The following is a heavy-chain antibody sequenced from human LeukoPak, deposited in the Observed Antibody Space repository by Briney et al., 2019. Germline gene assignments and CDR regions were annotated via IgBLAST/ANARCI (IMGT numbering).Heavy chain of an antibody. CDR1: GFRFNSYA. V-gene: IGHV3-48*02. CDR3: VRGTLDR. Sequence: GGSLRLSCAASGFRFNSYAMSWVRRAPGKGLEWISYISGGGGPPYYAHFVRGRFTISRDDATNSLHLQMNSLRDEDTAVYYCVRGTLDRWGQGALVTVSS. CDR2: ISGGGGPP. J-gene: IGHJ5*02.